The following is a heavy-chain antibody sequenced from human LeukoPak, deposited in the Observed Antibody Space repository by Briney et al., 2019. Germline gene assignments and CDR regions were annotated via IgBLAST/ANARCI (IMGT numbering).Heavy chain of an antibody. Sequence: GGSLRLSCAASGFTFSTYDMNWVRQAPGKGLEWISYTSYNRRSIYYADSVKGRFTISKDDAKKLLLLQMDSLRAEDTAVYYCARKYCSGGVCSDFDFWGQGTLVTVSS. V-gene: IGHV3-48*04. J-gene: IGHJ4*02. CDR3: ARKYCSGGVCSDFDF. CDR2: TSYNRRSI. D-gene: IGHD2-15*01. CDR1: GFTFSTYD.